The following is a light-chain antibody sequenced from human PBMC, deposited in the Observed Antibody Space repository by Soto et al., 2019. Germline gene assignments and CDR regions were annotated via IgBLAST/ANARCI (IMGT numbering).Light chain of an antibody. Sequence: EIPMTPSPSSVSSSVGDRVTITCRASQGIRSWLDWYQLNPGKGPKLLIYAASILQSGVPSRFSGSGSGTDFTLTISSLQPEDFATYYCQQANSCPITFGGGTKVEIK. V-gene: IGKV1-12*01. CDR2: AAS. CDR1: QGIRSW. CDR3: QQANSCPIT. J-gene: IGKJ4*01.